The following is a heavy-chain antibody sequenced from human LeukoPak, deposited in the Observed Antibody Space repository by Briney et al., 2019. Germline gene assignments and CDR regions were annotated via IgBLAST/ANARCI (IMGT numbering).Heavy chain of an antibody. Sequence: GGSLRLSCAASGFTFSSYAMSWVRQAPGKGLEWVSGISASGGRTHYADSVKGRFTISRDNSKNTLYLQMNSLRAEDTAVYYCAKNLLWGSEDHYYGMDVWGQGTTVTVSS. CDR2: ISASGGRT. D-gene: IGHD3-10*01. V-gene: IGHV3-23*01. CDR3: AKNLLWGSEDHYYGMDV. CDR1: GFTFSSYA. J-gene: IGHJ6*02.